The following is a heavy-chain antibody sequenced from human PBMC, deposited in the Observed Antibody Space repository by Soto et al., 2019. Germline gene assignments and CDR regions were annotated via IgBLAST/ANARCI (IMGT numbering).Heavy chain of an antibody. Sequence: PGGSLRLSCAASGFTFSSYAMSWVRQSPGKGLEWVSAISGSGGSTYYADSVKGRFTISRDNSKNTLYLQMNSLRAEDTAVYYCAKDYSERRHRTQAVDYWGQGTLVTVSS. D-gene: IGHD2-21*01. J-gene: IGHJ4*02. V-gene: IGHV3-23*01. CDR1: GFTFSSYA. CDR3: AKDYSERRHRTQAVDY. CDR2: ISGSGGST.